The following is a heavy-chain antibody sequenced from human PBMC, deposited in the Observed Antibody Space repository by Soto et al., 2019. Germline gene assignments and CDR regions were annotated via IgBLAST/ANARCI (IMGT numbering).Heavy chain of an antibody. CDR3: AREGVHNYNEYNLDN. CDR1: GFTFSTYS. D-gene: IGHD4-4*01. CDR2: ISGSLGYV. V-gene: IGHV3-21*01. Sequence: PGGSLRLSCAASGFTFSTYSMHWVRRAPGKGLEWVSSISGSLGYVHYADSVKGRFTVSRDNIGTSLYLQMNSLRAEDTAVYYCAREGVHNYNEYNLDNWGLGTLVTVSS. J-gene: IGHJ4*02.